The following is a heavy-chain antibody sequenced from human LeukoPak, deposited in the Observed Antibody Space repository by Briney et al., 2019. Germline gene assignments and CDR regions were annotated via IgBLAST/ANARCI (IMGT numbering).Heavy chain of an antibody. CDR3: AKTLRELSGGAFDI. CDR1: GFTFSSYA. V-gene: IGHV3-30*02. CDR2: IRYDGSNE. Sequence: GGSLRLSCAASGFTFSSYAMSWVRQAPGRGLEWVAYIRYDGSNENYADSVKGRFTISRDNSKNTLYLQMNSLRAEDTAVYYCAKTLRELSGGAFDIWGQGTMVTVSS. D-gene: IGHD1-26*01. J-gene: IGHJ3*02.